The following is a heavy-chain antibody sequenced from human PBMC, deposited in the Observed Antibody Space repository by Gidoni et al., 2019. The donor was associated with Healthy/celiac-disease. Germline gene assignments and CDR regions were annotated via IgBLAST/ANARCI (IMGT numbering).Heavy chain of an antibody. CDR2: IYHSGST. Sequence: QLQLQESGSGLVKPSQTLSLTCAVSGGSISRGGYSWSWIRQPPGKGLEWIGYIYHSGSTYYNPSLKSRVTISVDRSKNQFSLKLSSVTAADTAVYYCARENYYDSSGYYSYYFDYWGQGTLVTVSS. V-gene: IGHV4-30-2*01. CDR3: ARENYYDSSGYYSYYFDY. CDR1: GGSISRGGYS. J-gene: IGHJ4*02. D-gene: IGHD3-22*01.